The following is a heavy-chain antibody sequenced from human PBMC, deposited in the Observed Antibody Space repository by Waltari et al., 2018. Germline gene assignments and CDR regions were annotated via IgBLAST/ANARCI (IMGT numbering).Heavy chain of an antibody. V-gene: IGHV3-74*01. D-gene: IGHD6-19*01. CDR3: AFSRGWSSPFGAYDT. CDR1: GFAFSASW. Sequence: EVQLVESGGGLVQPGGSLRLSCAASGFAFSASWMHWVRQVPGKGLLWVSHINSDGRDASYADSVKGRFTISRDNAKNTLYLEMSSLRAEDTAVYYCAFSRGWSSPFGAYDTWGQGTMVSVSS. J-gene: IGHJ3*01. CDR2: INSDGRDA.